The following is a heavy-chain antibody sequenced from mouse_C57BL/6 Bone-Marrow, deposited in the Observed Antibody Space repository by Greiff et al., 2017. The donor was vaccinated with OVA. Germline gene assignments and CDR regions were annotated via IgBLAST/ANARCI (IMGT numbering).Heavy chain of an antibody. D-gene: IGHD1-1*01. CDR3: ARLYYGSSPWFAY. CDR2: IFPGSGST. V-gene: IGHV1-75*01. CDR1: GYTFTDYY. Sequence: VKLVESGPELVKPGASVKISCKASGYTFTDYYINWVKQRPGQGLEWIGWIFPGSGSTYYNEKFKGKATLTVDKSSSTAYMLLSSLTSEDSAVYFCARLYYGSSPWFAYWGQGTLVTVSA. J-gene: IGHJ3*01.